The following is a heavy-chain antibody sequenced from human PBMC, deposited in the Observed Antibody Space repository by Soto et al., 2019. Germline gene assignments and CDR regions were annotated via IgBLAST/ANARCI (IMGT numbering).Heavy chain of an antibody. V-gene: IGHV1-46*01. CDR2: INPSGGST. J-gene: IGHJ4*02. Sequence: QVQLVQSGAEVKKPGASVKVSCKASGYTFTSYYMHWVRQAPGQGLEWMGIINPSGGSTSYAQKFQGRVPMTRDTSTSTVYMELSSLRSEDTAVYYCARGYCSSTSCYPFDYWVQGTLVTVSS. CDR1: GYTFTSYY. CDR3: ARGYCSSTSCYPFDY. D-gene: IGHD2-2*01.